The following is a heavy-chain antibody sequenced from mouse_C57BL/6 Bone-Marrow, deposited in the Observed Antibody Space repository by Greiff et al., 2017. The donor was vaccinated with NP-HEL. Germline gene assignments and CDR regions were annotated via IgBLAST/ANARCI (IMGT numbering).Heavy chain of an antibody. D-gene: IGHD1-1*01. CDR2: IYPGSGNT. J-gene: IGHJ2*01. V-gene: IGHV1-66*01. Sequence: QVQLQQSGPELVKPGASVKISCKASGYSFTSYYIHWVKQRPGQGLEWIGWIYPGSGNTKYNEKFKGKATLTADTSSSTAYMQLSSLTSEDSAVYYCAREGVFITTVESFDYWGQGTTLTVSS. CDR1: GYSFTSYY. CDR3: AREGVFITTVESFDY.